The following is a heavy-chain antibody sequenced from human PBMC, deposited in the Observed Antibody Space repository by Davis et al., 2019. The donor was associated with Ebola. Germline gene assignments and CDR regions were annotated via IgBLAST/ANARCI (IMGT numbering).Heavy chain of an antibody. CDR1: GFTVSSNY. J-gene: IGHJ4*02. CDR3: AKLVTTHTTFDY. D-gene: IGHD4-17*01. V-gene: IGHV3-30*18. CDR2: ISYDGSNK. Sequence: PGGSLRLSCAASGFTVSSNYMSWVRQAPGKGLEWVAVISYDGSNKYYADSVKGRFTISRDNSKNTLYLQMNSLRAEDTAVYYCAKLVTTHTTFDYWGQGTLVTVSS.